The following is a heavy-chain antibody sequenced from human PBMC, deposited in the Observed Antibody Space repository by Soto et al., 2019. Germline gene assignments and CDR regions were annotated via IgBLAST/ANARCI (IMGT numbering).Heavy chain of an antibody. CDR2: ISGSGGNT. V-gene: IGHV3-23*01. J-gene: IGHJ4*02. CDR3: AKGQIATGAKLRFDE. Sequence: PGGSLRLSCGASKFTFSSYAMSWVRQAPGKGLEWVSTISGSGGNTDYADSVKGRFTISRDNSKNTLWLQMNSLRAEDTAVYYCAKGQIATGAKLRFDEWGQGALVTVSS. CDR1: KFTFSSYA. D-gene: IGHD1-1*01.